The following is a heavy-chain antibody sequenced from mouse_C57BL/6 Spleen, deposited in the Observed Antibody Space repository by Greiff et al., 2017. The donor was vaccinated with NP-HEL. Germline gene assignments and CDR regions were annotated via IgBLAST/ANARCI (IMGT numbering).Heavy chain of an antibody. CDR1: GYTFTDHT. V-gene: IGHV1-78*01. J-gene: IGHJ3*01. CDR3: AREEFYDYDGDSWFAY. D-gene: IGHD2-4*01. Sequence: VKLMESDAELVKPGASVKISCKVSGYTFTDHTIHWMKQRPEQGLEWIGYIYPRDGSTKYNEKFKGKATLTADKSSSTAYMQLNSLTSEDSAVYFCAREEFYDYDGDSWFAYWGQGTLVTVSA. CDR2: IYPRDGST.